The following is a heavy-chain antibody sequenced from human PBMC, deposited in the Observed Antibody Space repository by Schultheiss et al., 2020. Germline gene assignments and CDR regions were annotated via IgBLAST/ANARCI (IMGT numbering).Heavy chain of an antibody. CDR3: ARNIVVVPIADNWFDP. D-gene: IGHD2-15*01. V-gene: IGHV4-61*01. J-gene: IGHJ5*02. Sequence: SQTLSLTCTVSGGSVSSGSYYWSWIRQPPGKGLEWIGYIYYSGSTNYNPSLKSRVTISVDTSKNQFSLKLSSVTAADTAVYYCARNIVVVPIADNWFDPWGEGALVTVSS. CDR2: IYYSGST. CDR1: GGSVSSGSYY.